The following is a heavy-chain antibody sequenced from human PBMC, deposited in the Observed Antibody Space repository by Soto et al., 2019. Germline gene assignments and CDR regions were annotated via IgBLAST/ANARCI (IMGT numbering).Heavy chain of an antibody. J-gene: IGHJ4*02. V-gene: IGHV3-23*01. CDR1: GFLSSNYA. D-gene: IGHD3-16*01. Sequence: GGSLRLSCAASGFLSSNYAMGWVRQAPGTGLEWVSGISDSGVNTYYADSVKGRFTISRDNSKNALYLEMKSLRAGDTAVYYCIKEARGHSYARLWGRGTPVTVSS. CDR2: ISDSGVNT. CDR3: IKEARGHSYARL.